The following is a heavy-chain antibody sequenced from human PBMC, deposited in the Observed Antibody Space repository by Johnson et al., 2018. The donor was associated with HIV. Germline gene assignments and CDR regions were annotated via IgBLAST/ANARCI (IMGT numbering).Heavy chain of an antibody. Sequence: QVLLVESGGGVMQPGKSLRLSCEASGFTFRSYAMHWVRQAPGKGLEWVAVITYDGRNKYYTDSVKSRFIISRDNSKNMTNLQMNGLSDEDTADYYCVRDQGSGWPTNAVDIWGRGTRVTVSS. V-gene: IGHV3-30*04. J-gene: IGHJ3*02. D-gene: IGHD6-19*01. CDR2: ITYDGRNK. CDR1: GFTFRSYA. CDR3: VRDQGSGWPTNAVDI.